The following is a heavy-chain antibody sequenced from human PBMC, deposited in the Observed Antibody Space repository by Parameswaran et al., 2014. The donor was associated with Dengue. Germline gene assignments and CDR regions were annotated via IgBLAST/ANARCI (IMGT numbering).Heavy chain of an antibody. V-gene: IGHV3-30*04. Sequence: VRQAPGKGLEWVAVISYDGSNKYYADSVKGRFTISRDNSKNTLYLQMNSLRAEDTAVYYCAREGAAAGIWGGYYYYGMDVWGQGTTVTVSS. CDR2: ISYDGSNK. J-gene: IGHJ6*02. CDR3: AREGAAAGIWGGYYYYGMDV. D-gene: IGHD6-13*01.